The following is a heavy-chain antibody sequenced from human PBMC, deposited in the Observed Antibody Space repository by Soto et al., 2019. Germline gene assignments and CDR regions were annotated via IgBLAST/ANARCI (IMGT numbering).Heavy chain of an antibody. D-gene: IGHD1-26*01. CDR1: GFSLSKARMG. J-gene: IGHJ4*02. CDR2: IFWNDER. V-gene: IGHV2-26*01. CDR3: ARALREGLPIYYFDS. Sequence: QVTLKESGPVLVKPTETLTLTCTVSGFSLSKARMGVSWIRQPPGKALEWLAHIFWNDERSYNTSLKSRLTTSRDTSKSQVVLTRTNVDPVDTGTYFCARALREGLPIYYFDSWGQGTLVTVSS.